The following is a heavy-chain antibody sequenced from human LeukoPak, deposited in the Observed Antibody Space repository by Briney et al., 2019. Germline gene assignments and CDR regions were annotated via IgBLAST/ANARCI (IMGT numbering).Heavy chain of an antibody. CDR3: ARTNYYDSSGYGAFDI. V-gene: IGHV1-18*01. CDR2: ISAYNGNT. D-gene: IGHD3-22*01. J-gene: IGHJ3*02. Sequence: ASVKVSCKASGYTLTSYGISWVRQAPGQGLEWMGWISAYNGNTNYAQKLQGRVTMTTDTSTSTAYMELRSLRSDDTAVYYCARTNYYDSSGYGAFDIWGQGTMVTVSS. CDR1: GYTLTSYG.